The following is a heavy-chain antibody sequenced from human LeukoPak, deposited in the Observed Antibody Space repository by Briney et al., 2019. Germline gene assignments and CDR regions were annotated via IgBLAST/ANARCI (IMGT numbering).Heavy chain of an antibody. Sequence: PSETLSLTCTVSGGSISSYYWSWIRQPPGKGLEWIVEINHSGSTNYNPSLKSRVTISVDTSKNQFSLKLSSVTAADTAVYYCARGPYRLGYCSGGSCYYFDYWGQGTLVTVSS. CDR2: INHSGST. D-gene: IGHD2-15*01. J-gene: IGHJ4*02. CDR3: ARGPYRLGYCSGGSCYYFDY. CDR1: GGSISSYY. V-gene: IGHV4-34*01.